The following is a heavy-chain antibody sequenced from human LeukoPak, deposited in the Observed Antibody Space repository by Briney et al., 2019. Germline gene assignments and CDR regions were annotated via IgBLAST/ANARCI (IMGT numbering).Heavy chain of an antibody. D-gene: IGHD3-10*02. CDR3: AKELDTMFFDY. V-gene: IGHV3-43*01. CDR1: GFNFHRYT. Sequence: GGSLRLSCATSGFNFHRYTIHWVHQAPGKGLEWVSLAGWAGGTTYYSDSVRGRFTISRDSGRNSVYLQMNSLTTDDTAFYFCAKELDTMFFDYWGQGALVTVSS. CDR2: AGWAGGTT. J-gene: IGHJ4*02.